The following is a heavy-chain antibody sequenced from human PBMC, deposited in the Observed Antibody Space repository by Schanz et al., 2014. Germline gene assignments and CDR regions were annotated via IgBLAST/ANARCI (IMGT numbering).Heavy chain of an antibody. J-gene: IGHJ4*02. D-gene: IGHD3-10*01. V-gene: IGHV3-23*04. CDR2: ISGSGGST. CDR1: GFTFSSYS. Sequence: EVQLVESGGGLVQPGGSLRLSCTASGFTFSSYSMNWVRQAPGKGLEWVSAISGSGGSTYYADSVKGRFTISRDNSNKTVDLQMNSLRAEDTALYYCVRDELLWFGEVLSLDYWGQGALVTVSS. CDR3: VRDELLWFGEVLSLDY.